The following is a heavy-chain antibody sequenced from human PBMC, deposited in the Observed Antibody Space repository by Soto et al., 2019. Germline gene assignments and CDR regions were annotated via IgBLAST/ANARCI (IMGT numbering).Heavy chain of an antibody. D-gene: IGHD4-17*01. V-gene: IGHV1-3*01. J-gene: IGHJ4*02. CDR3: SRDLGWDGDYQTYFDS. CDR1: GYTFTSYA. Sequence: ASVKVSCKASGYTFTSYAMHWVRQAPGQRLEWMGWINAGNGNTKYSQKFQGRVTITRDTSASTAYMELSSLRSEDTAVYYCSRDLGWDGDYQTYFDSWGQGTLVTVSS. CDR2: INAGNGNT.